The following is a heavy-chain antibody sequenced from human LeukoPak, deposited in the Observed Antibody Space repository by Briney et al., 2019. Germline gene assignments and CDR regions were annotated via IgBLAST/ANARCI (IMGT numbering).Heavy chain of an antibody. D-gene: IGHD3-9*01. V-gene: IGHV1-18*01. J-gene: IGHJ4*02. Sequence: ASVKVSCKASGYTFTSYGISWVRQAPGQGLEWMGWISAYNGNTNYAQKLQGRVTMTTDTSTSTAYMELRSLRSDDTAVYYCARDPWYYGILTGYYSPEQDYWGQGTLVTVSS. CDR1: GYTFTSYG. CDR3: ARDPWYYGILTGYYSPEQDY. CDR2: ISAYNGNT.